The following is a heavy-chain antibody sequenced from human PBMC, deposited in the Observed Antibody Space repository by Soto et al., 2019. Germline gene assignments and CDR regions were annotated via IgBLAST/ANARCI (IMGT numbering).Heavy chain of an antibody. CDR3: ARDEYYDSSGYSSGAFDI. CDR1: GGTFSSYA. V-gene: IGHV1-69*05. D-gene: IGHD3-22*01. CDR2: IIPIFGTA. Sequence: SVKVSCKASGGTFSSYAISWVRQAPGQGLEWMGGIIPIFGTANYAQKLQGRVTMTTDTSTSTAYMELRSLRSDDTAVYYCARDEYYDSSGYSSGAFDIWGQGTMVTVSS. J-gene: IGHJ3*02.